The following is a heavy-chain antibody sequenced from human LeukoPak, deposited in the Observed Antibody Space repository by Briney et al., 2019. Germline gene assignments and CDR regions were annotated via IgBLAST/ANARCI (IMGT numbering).Heavy chain of an antibody. CDR1: GGSISSYY. CDR2: IYYSGST. CDR3: ARYGSSGNLDY. J-gene: IGHJ4*02. Sequence: SETLSLTCTVSGGSISSYYWSWIRQPPGKGLEWFGYIYYSGSTKYNPSLKSRVTISVDTSNNQFSLKLSSVAAADTAVYYCARYGSSGNLDYWGQGTLVTVSS. V-gene: IGHV4-59*08. D-gene: IGHD3-10*01.